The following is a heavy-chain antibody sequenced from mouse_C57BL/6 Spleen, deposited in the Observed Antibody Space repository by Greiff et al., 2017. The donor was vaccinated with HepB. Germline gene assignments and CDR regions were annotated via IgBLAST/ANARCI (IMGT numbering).Heavy chain of an antibody. CDR1: GFSFTSYG. J-gene: IGHJ4*01. CDR2: IWSGGST. V-gene: IGHV2-2*01. D-gene: IGHD1-1*01. CDR3: ARNYDYGSSYDAMDY. Sequence: VKLMESGPGLVQPSQSLSISCTVSGFSFTSYGVHWVRQSPGKGLEWLGVIWSGGSTDYNAALISRLSISKNNSKSQVFFKMNSLQADDTAIYYCARNYDYGSSYDAMDYWGQGTSVTVSS.